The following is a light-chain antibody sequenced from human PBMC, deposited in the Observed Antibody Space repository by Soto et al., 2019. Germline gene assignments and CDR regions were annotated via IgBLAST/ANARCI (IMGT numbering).Light chain of an antibody. CDR2: GAS. V-gene: IGKV3-20*01. J-gene: IGKJ1*01. CDR1: QSVSRY. Sequence: EIVLTQSPGTLSLSPGERATLSCRASQSVSRYLAWYQQKPGQAPRVLIYGASSRATGIPDRFSGSGSGTDFTLTISRLEPEDFAVYYCHQYGSSPWTFGQGTKVEIK. CDR3: HQYGSSPWT.